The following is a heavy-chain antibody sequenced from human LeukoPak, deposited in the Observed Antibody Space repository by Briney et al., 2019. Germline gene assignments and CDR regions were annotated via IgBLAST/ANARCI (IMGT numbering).Heavy chain of an antibody. J-gene: IGHJ5*02. D-gene: IGHD1-26*01. CDR3: ARDLVGPPFDP. Sequence: SETLSLTCAVYGGSFSGYYWSWIRQPPGKGLEWIGEINHSGSTNYNPSLKSRVTISVDTSKNQFSLKLSSVTAADTAVYYCARDLVGPPFDPWGQGTLVTVSS. CDR2: INHSGST. CDR1: GGSFSGYY. V-gene: IGHV4-34*01.